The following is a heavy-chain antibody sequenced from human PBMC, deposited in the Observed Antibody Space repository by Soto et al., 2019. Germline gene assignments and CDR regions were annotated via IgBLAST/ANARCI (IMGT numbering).Heavy chain of an antibody. CDR2: MYWDDDK. Sequence: QLTLKESGPTLVKPTQTLTLTCTFSGFSLSTSGVGVGWIRQHPGKALEWLALMYWDDDKRYSPSLKSRLTITKDTSKNQVFITMTNMDPVDTATYYGAHTVPPRVADYFGQGTLVTAAS. CDR1: GFSLSTSGVG. CDR3: AHTVPPRVADY. V-gene: IGHV2-5*02. J-gene: IGHJ4*02.